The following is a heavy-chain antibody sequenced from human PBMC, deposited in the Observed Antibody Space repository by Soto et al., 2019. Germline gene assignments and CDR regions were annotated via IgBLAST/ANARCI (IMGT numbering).Heavy chain of an antibody. CDR3: ARVVGATPNYYYYGMDV. D-gene: IGHD1-26*01. J-gene: IGHJ6*02. V-gene: IGHV3-7*05. CDR2: IKQDGSEK. Sequence: LRLSCAASGCTFSSYWMSWVRQAPGKGLEWVANIKQDGSEKYYVDSVKGRFTISRDNAKNSLYLQMNSLRAEDTAVYYCARVVGATPNYYYYGMDVWGQGTTVTVSS. CDR1: GCTFSSYW.